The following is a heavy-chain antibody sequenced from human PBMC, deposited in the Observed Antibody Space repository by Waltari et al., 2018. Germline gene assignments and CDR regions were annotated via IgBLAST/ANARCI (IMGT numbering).Heavy chain of an antibody. Sequence: EVQLLESGGGLVQPGGSLRLSCAASGFTFNSYAMSWVRQAPGKGLQWVSGISGSGISTYYADSVKGRFTISRDNSKNTLYLQMNSLRAKDTAVYYCAGRFWYFDLWGRGTLVTVSS. CDR3: AGRFWYFDL. J-gene: IGHJ2*01. CDR1: GFTFNSYA. CDR2: ISGSGIST. V-gene: IGHV3-23*01.